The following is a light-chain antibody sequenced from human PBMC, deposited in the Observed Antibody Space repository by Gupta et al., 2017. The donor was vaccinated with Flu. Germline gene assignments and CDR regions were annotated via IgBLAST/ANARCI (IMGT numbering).Light chain of an antibody. V-gene: IGKV2-28*01. CDR2: LGS. Sequence: IVMPQSPLSLPATPGEPASISCRSSQSLLHVNGYNYLDWYLQKPGQSPQLLMFLGSYRATGVPDRFSGSGSGTEFTLTISRVEAEDVGVYYCMQSLQTHWTFGQGTKVDIK. CDR3: MQSLQTHWT. CDR1: QSLLHVNGYNY. J-gene: IGKJ1*01.